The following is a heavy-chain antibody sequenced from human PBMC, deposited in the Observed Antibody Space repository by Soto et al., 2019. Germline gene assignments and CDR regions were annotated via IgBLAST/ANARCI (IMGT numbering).Heavy chain of an antibody. V-gene: IGHV1-18*01. Sequence: QVHLVQSGVEVKTPGASVKVSCQASGYTFFTYDISWVRQAPGQGLEWMGWISTYSGDTKYAQKYQCRVTMTTDTSTTTAYLELRSLSSDDTAVYYCARHHGPTTSENGFDPWGQGTLVTVSS. D-gene: IGHD5-12*01. CDR3: ARHHGPTTSENGFDP. CDR2: ISTYSGDT. J-gene: IGHJ5*02. CDR1: GYTFFTYD.